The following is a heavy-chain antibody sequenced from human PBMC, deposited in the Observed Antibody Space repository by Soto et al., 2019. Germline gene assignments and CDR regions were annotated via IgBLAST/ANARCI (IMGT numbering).Heavy chain of an antibody. D-gene: IGHD2-15*01. CDR2: IYYSGST. V-gene: IGHV4-30-4*01. Sequence: SSETLSLTCTVSGGSISSGDYYWSWIRQPPGKGLEWIGYIYYSGSTYYNPSLKSRVTISVDTSKNQFSLKLSSVTAADTAVYYCARDGGEYCSGGSCYSNYYGMDVWGPGTTVTVS. CDR1: GGSISSGDYY. J-gene: IGHJ6*02. CDR3: ARDGGEYCSGGSCYSNYYGMDV.